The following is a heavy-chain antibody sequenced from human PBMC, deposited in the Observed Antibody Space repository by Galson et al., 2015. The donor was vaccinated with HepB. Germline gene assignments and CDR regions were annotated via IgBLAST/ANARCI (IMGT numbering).Heavy chain of an antibody. J-gene: IGHJ5*02. D-gene: IGHD3-22*01. CDR1: GGSISSSSYY. CDR2: VFHSGDT. CDR3: ARPGGSDYYDSSGYDRWFDP. Sequence: ETLSLTCTVSGGSISSSSYYWGWIRQPPGKGLEWVGSVFHSGDTKYNPSLKSRVTISVDTSKNQFSLKLTSLTAADTAVYYCARPGGSDYYDSSGYDRWFDPWGQGTLVTVSS. V-gene: IGHV4-39*01.